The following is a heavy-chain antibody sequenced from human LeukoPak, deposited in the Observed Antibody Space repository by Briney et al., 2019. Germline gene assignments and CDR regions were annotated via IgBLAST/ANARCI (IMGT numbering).Heavy chain of an antibody. CDR2: IKQDGSEK. J-gene: IGHJ3*02. D-gene: IGHD3-3*01. CDR3: ARRGYYDFWSGLDAFDI. Sequence: PGGSLRLSCAASGFTFSSYWMSWVRQAPGKGLEWVANIKQDGSEKYYVDSVKGRFTISRDNAKNSLYLQMNSLRAEDTAVYYCARRGYYDFWSGLDAFDIWGQGTMVTVSS. V-gene: IGHV3-7*01. CDR1: GFTFSSYW.